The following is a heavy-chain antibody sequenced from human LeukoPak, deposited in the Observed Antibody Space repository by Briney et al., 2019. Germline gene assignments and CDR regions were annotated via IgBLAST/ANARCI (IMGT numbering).Heavy chain of an antibody. CDR2: IVPIFGTA. CDR1: GGTFSSYA. J-gene: IGHJ6*03. D-gene: IGHD3-3*01. V-gene: IGHV1-69*13. Sequence: SVKVSCKASGGTFSSYAISWVRQAPGQGLEWMGGIVPIFGTANYAQKFQGRVTITADESTSTAYMELSSLRSEDTAVYYCAINTIFGGVGYYYYMDVWGKGTTVTVSS. CDR3: AINTIFGGVGYYYYMDV.